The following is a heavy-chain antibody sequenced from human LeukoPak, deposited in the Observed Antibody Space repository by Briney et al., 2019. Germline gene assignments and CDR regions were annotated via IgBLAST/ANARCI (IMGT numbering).Heavy chain of an antibody. V-gene: IGHV4-4*02. J-gene: IGHJ4*01. CDR2: IYHTGSS. D-gene: IGHD3-16*01. Sequence: SGTLFLTCTVSGVSISSNRWWTLVRQPPGKGLEWIGEIYHTGSSNYNLSLKSRVTISIDKSKNQFSLKVSSVTAADTAVYYCSSWPVGDASLSKGDYWG. CDR3: SSWPVGDASLSKGDY. CDR1: GVSISSNRW.